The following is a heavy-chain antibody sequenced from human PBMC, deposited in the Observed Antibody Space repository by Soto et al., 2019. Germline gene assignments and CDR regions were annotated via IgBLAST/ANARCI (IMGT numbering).Heavy chain of an antibody. CDR2: IVVGSGNT. V-gene: IGHV1-58*01. D-gene: IGHD3-10*01. CDR3: AADSTSQYYFDI. Sequence: SVKVSCKASGFTFTSSAVQWVRQARGQRLEWIGWIVVGSGNTNYAQKFQERVTITRDMSTSTAYMELSSLRSEDTAVYYCAADSTSQYYFDIWGQGTMVTVSS. CDR1: GFTFTSSA. J-gene: IGHJ3*02.